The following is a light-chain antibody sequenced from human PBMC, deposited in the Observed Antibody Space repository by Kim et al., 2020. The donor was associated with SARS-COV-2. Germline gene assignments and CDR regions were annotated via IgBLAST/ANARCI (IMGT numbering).Light chain of an antibody. V-gene: IGKV1-16*01. CDR2: AAS. J-gene: IGKJ3*01. CDR1: QDTTKH. CDR3: QQYYSYPFT. Sequence: ASVRDRVTITCRASQDTTKHLSWFQQKPGKAPQSLIYAASNLQSGVPSRFSGGGSGTDFTLTISSLQPEDFATYYCQQYYSYPFTFGPGTKVDIK.